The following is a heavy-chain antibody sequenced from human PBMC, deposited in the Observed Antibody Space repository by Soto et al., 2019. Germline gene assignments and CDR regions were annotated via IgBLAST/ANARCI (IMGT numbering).Heavy chain of an antibody. Sequence: ASVKVSCKASGYTFTSYGISWVRQAPGQGLEWMGWISAYNGNTNYAQKLQGRVTMTTDTSTSTAYMELRSLRSDDTAVYYCARDLVGSGSYPTYYSDYWGQGTLVTVSS. J-gene: IGHJ4*02. D-gene: IGHD3-10*01. V-gene: IGHV1-18*04. CDR3: ARDLVGSGSYPTYYSDY. CDR2: ISAYNGNT. CDR1: GYTFTSYG.